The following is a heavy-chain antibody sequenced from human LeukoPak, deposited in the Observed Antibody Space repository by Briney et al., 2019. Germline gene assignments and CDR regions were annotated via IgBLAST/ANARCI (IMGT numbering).Heavy chain of an antibody. J-gene: IGHJ4*02. Sequence: SETLSLTCAVYGGSFSGYYWSWIRQPLGKGLEWIGEINHSGSTNYNPSLKSRVTISVDTSKNQFSLKLSSVTAADTAVYYCARRLGATAMVDYWGQGTLVTVSS. D-gene: IGHD5-18*01. V-gene: IGHV4-34*01. CDR2: INHSGST. CDR3: ARRLGATAMVDY. CDR1: GGSFSGYY.